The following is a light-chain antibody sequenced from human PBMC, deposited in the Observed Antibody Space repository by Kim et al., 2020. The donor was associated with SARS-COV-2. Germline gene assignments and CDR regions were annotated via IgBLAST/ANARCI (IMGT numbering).Light chain of an antibody. CDR1: QSVTTF. CDR3: HQRNNWPIT. V-gene: IGKV3-11*01. CDR2: DAS. Sequence: EVVLTQSPAILSLSPGERATLSCRASQSVTTFLAWYQQKPGQAPRLLIYDASNRATGIPGRFSGSGSGTDFTLTISSLEPEDFAVYYCHQRNNWPITFGEGTRLEIK. J-gene: IGKJ5*01.